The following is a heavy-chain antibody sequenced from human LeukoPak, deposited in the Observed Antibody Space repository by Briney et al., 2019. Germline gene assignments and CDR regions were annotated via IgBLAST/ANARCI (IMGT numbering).Heavy chain of an antibody. CDR2: INRSGST. CDR1: GGSFSGYY. Sequence: SETLSLTCAVYGGSFSGYYWSWIRQPPGKGLEWIGEINRSGSTNYNPSLKSRVTISVDTSKNQFSLKLSSVTAADTAVYYCARKVLTGYNYDYWGQGTLVTVSS. V-gene: IGHV4-34*01. CDR3: ARKVLTGYNYDY. J-gene: IGHJ4*02. D-gene: IGHD3-9*01.